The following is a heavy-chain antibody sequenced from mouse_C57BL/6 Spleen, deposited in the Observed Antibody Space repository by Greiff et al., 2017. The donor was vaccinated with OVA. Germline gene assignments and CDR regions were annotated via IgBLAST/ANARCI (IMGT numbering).Heavy chain of an antibody. J-gene: IGHJ4*01. V-gene: IGHV1-81*01. CDR3: ARKVEYGDYAMDY. Sequence: VQRVESGAELARPGASVKLSCKASGYTFTSYGISWVKQRTGQGLEWIGEIYPRSGNTYYNEKFKGKATLTADKSSSTAYMELRSLTSEDSAVYCCARKVEYGDYAMDYWGQGTSVTVSS. CDR2: IYPRSGNT. D-gene: IGHD5-1*01. CDR1: GYTFTSYG.